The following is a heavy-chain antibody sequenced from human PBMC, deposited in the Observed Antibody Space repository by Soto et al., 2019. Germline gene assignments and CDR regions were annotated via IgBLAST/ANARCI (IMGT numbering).Heavy chain of an antibody. CDR1: GFTFRIYA. J-gene: IGHJ4*02. CDR2: ISGSGGST. D-gene: IGHD1-1*01. CDR3: AKDSEH. V-gene: IGHV3-23*01. Sequence: PGESRSLSCAAAGFTFRIYAMSLVRQTPGKGMEWVSAISGSGGSTYYADSVKGRFTTSSDNSKNTLNLQMNSLRAEETAVYYCAKDSEHWGQGTLVTVSS.